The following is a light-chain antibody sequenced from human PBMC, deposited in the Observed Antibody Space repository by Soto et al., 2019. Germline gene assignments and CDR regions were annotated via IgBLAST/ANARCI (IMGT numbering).Light chain of an antibody. CDR3: QQYNNWPPDRT. Sequence: EIVMTRSPATLSVSPGERATLSCRASQSVGSNLAWYQQKPGQAPRLLIYGASTRATGIPARFSGSGSGTEFTLTLSSLQSEDFAIYVCQQYNNWPPDRTFGQGTKVEIK. CDR1: QSVGSN. V-gene: IGKV3-15*01. J-gene: IGKJ1*01. CDR2: GAS.